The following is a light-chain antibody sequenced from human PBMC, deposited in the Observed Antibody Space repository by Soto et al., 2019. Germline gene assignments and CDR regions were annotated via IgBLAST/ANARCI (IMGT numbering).Light chain of an antibody. CDR1: QSILYNPNDKKY. Sequence: DIVMTQSPDSLAVSLAERATINCKSSQSILYNPNDKKYLAWYPQKPGQSPKXXIYWASLRESGVPERFSRSGAGPNCTRPISSLQAEDVAVDYCQQYYSLPRTFGQGTQV. CDR2: WAS. J-gene: IGKJ1*01. CDR3: QQYYSLPRT. V-gene: IGKV4-1*01.